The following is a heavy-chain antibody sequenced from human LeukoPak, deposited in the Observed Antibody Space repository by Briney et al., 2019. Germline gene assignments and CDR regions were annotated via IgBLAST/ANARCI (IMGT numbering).Heavy chain of an antibody. V-gene: IGHV3-9*01. J-gene: IGHJ4*02. CDR1: GFTFDDYA. CDR2: ISWNSGSI. CDR3: AKERGYSYAAGFDY. D-gene: IGHD5-18*01. Sequence: GGSLRLSCAASGFTFDDYAMHWVRQAPGKGLEWVSGISWNSGSIGYADSVKGRFTISRDNAKNSLYLQMNSLRAKDTALYYCAKERGYSYAAGFDYWGQGTLVTVSS.